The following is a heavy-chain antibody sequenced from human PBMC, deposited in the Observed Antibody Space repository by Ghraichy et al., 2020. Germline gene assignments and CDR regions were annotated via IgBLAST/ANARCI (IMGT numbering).Heavy chain of an antibody. D-gene: IGHD1/OR15-1a*01. CDR1: GFTFSSFT. J-gene: IGHJ4*02. CDR3: TTRIREHFDY. CDR2: IDDSGAT. V-gene: IGHV3-23*01. Sequence: ETLSLTCATSGFTFSSFTLNWVRQAPGKGLEWVSTIDDSGATHYADAVKGRFVISRDNVRNTIKLQMGSLRAEDTALYYCTTRIREHFDYWGQGIVVTVSS.